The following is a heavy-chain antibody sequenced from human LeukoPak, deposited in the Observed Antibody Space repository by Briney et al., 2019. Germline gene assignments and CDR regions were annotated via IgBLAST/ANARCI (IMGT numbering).Heavy chain of an antibody. V-gene: IGHV1-46*01. CDR3: ASGYCSSTSCFHDFAGAEYFQH. D-gene: IGHD2-2*03. Sequence: ASVKVSCKASGYTFTSYYMHWVRQAPGQGLEWMGIINPSGGSTSYAQKFQGRVTMTRDTSTSTVYMELSSLRSEDTAVYYCASGYCSSTSCFHDFAGAEYFQHWGQGTLVTVSS. CDR2: INPSGGST. J-gene: IGHJ1*01. CDR1: GYTFTSYY.